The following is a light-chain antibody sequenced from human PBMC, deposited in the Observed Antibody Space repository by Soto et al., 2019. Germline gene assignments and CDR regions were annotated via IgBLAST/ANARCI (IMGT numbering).Light chain of an antibody. CDR1: SSDVGGYNY. Sequence: QSVLTQPRSVSGSPGQSVTISCTGTSSDVGGYNYVSWYQQHPGQAPRLMIYDVTKRPSGVPDRFSGSKSGNTASLTISGLPGEDEAGYYCWSYAGSYTFVFGGGTKLTVL. J-gene: IGLJ2*01. CDR2: DVT. V-gene: IGLV2-11*01. CDR3: WSYAGSYTFV.